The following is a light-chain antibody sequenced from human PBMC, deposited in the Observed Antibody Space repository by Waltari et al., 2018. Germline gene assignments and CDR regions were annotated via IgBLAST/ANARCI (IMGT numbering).Light chain of an antibody. CDR1: QNIRSW. J-gene: IGKJ2*01. CDR2: KTS. Sequence: DIQMTQSPSTLSASAGDRVTITCRASQNIRSWLAWCQQKPGKAPKLLIYKTSTLQSGVPSRFLGGGSGTEFTVTISSLQPEDFATYYCQQYYRYPVTFGQGTKVDIK. V-gene: IGKV1-5*03. CDR3: QQYYRYPVT.